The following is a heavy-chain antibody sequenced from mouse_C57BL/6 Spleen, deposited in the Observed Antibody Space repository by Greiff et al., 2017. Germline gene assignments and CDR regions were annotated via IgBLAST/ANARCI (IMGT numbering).Heavy chain of an antibody. CDR1: GYTFTDCN. D-gene: IGHD2-2*01. CDR3: ARLEVTTWYFDY. J-gene: IGHJ2*01. Sequence: VQLQQSGPELVKPGASVKIPCKASGYTFTDCNMDWVKQSHGKSLEWIGDINPNNGGTIYNQKFKGKATLTVDKSSSTAYMELRSLTSEDTAVYYCARLEVTTWYFDYWGQGTTLTVSS. CDR2: INPNNGGT. V-gene: IGHV1-18*01.